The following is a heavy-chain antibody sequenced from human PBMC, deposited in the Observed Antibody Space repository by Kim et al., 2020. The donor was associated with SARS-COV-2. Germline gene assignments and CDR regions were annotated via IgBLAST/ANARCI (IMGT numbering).Heavy chain of an antibody. V-gene: IGHV4-34*01. Sequence: SETLSLTCAVYGGSFSGYYWSWIRQPPGKGLEWIGEINHSGSTNYNPSLKSRVTISVDTSKNQFSLKLSSVTAADTAVYYCARGRRNRGSPYYYYYGMDVWGQGTTVTVSS. CDR2: INHSGST. D-gene: IGHD3-16*01. CDR3: ARGRRNRGSPYYYYYGMDV. CDR1: GGSFSGYY. J-gene: IGHJ6*02.